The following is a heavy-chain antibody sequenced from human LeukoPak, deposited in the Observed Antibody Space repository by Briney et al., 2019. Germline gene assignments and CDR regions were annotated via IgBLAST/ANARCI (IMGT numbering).Heavy chain of an antibody. V-gene: IGHV1-2*06. Sequence: GASVKVSCKASGYTFTGYYMHWVRQAPGQGLEWMGRINPNSGGTNYAQKFQGRVIMTRDTSISTAYMELSRLRSDDTAVYYCAVLRTYYFDYWGQGTLVTVSS. CDR3: AVLRTYYFDY. D-gene: IGHD2/OR15-2a*01. J-gene: IGHJ4*02. CDR1: GYTFTGYY. CDR2: INPNSGGT.